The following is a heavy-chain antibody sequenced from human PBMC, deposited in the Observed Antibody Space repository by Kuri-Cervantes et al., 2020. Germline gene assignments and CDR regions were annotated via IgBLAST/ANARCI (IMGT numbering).Heavy chain of an antibody. J-gene: IGHJ4*02. CDR1: GYTFTSYA. CDR2: ISAYNGNT. D-gene: IGHD3-22*01. V-gene: IGHV1-18*01. Sequence: ASVKVSCKASGYTFTSYAMHWVRQAPGQRLEWMGWISAYNGNTNYAQKLQGRVTMTTDTSTSTAYMELRSLRSDDTAVYYCARDLTYYDSSGYYHVGVAFDYWGQGTLVTVSS. CDR3: ARDLTYYDSSGYYHVGVAFDY.